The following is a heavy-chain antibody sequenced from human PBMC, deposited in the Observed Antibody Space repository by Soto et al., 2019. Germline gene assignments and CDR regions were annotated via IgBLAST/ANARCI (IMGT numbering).Heavy chain of an antibody. Sequence: QVQLVQSGAEXXXXGXXXKXXXKAXXYXXXXXGISWVRXAPGQGLEWMGWISAYNGNTKYAQKLQGRVTMTTDTSTSTAYMELRSLRSDDTAVYYCXXXLAXALIDYWGQGTLVTVSS. J-gene: IGHJ4*02. CDR1: XYXXXXXG. V-gene: IGHV1-18*01. CDR3: XXXLAXALIDY. CDR2: ISAYNGNT.